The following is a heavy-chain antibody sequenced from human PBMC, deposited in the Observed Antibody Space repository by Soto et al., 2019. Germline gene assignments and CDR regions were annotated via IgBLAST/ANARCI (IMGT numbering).Heavy chain of an antibody. CDR2: IFYAGNT. J-gene: IGHJ5*02. CDR3: ARQAAAPGIDLWFDP. CDR1: SGSISSSRSY. D-gene: IGHD6-13*01. Sequence: SETLSLTCAVSSGSISSSRSYWAWFRQPPGKELEWIANIFYAGNTYYNPSLKSRVTVSVDTSKNQFSLKLDSVTAADTAVYYCARQAAAPGIDLWFDPWGQGTLVTVSS. V-gene: IGHV4-39*01.